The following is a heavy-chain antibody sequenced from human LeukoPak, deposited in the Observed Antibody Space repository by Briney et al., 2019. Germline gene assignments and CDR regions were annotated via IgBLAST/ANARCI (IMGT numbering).Heavy chain of an antibody. Sequence: SGGSLRLSCAASGFTFSSCGMHWVRQAPGKGLEWVAFILYDGSHTYYADSVKGRFTISRDNSKNTLYLQMNSLRAEDTAVYYCAKKPPGDFWSGYFDYWGQGTLVTVSS. J-gene: IGHJ4*02. D-gene: IGHD3-3*01. CDR3: AKKPPGDFWSGYFDY. CDR1: GFTFSSCG. CDR2: ILYDGSHT. V-gene: IGHV3-30*02.